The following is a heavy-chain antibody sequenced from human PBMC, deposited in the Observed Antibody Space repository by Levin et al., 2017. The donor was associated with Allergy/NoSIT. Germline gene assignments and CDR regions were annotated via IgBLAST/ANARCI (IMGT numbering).Heavy chain of an antibody. D-gene: IGHD6-6*01. CDR3: ARVASIAAMDV. CDR2: ISSSGSYI. V-gene: IGHV3-21*01. Sequence: SCAASGFTFSSYHMNWVRQAPGKGLEWVSSISSSGSYIYYADSVKGRFTISRDNAKNSLYLQMNSLRAEDTAVYYCARVASIAAMDVWGKGTTVTVSS. J-gene: IGHJ6*04. CDR1: GFTFSSYH.